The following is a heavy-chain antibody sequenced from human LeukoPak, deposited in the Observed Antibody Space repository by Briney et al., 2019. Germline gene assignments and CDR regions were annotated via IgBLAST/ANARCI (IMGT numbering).Heavy chain of an antibody. CDR3: ARTGKMTVPAAKVDAFDI. J-gene: IGHJ3*02. V-gene: IGHV1-69*13. Sequence: SVKVSCKASGGTFSSYAISWVRQAPGQGLEWMGGIIPIFGTANYAQKFQGRVTITADESTSTAYMELSSLRSEDTAAYYCARTGKMTVPAAKVDAFDIWGRGTMVTVSS. D-gene: IGHD2-2*01. CDR1: GGTFSSYA. CDR2: IIPIFGTA.